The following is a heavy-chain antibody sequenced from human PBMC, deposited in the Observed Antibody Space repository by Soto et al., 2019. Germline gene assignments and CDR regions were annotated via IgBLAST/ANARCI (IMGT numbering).Heavy chain of an antibody. CDR3: ARPGNYGSGSYLYYLDY. Sequence: QLQLQESGPGLVKPSETLSLTCTVSGGSISSSSYYWGWIRQPPGKGLEWIGSIYYSGSTYYNPSLKRRVTISVDTSKNQFSLKRSSVTAADTAVYYCARPGNYGSGSYLYYLDYWGQGTLVTVSS. CDR1: GGSISSSSYY. V-gene: IGHV4-39*01. J-gene: IGHJ4*02. CDR2: IYYSGST. D-gene: IGHD3-10*01.